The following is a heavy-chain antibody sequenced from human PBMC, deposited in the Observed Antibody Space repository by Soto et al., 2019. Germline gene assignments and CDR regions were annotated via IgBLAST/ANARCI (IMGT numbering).Heavy chain of an antibody. D-gene: IGHD5-12*01. CDR1: GFTFSNYD. CDR2: ISHSGASI. V-gene: IGHV3-48*03. CDR3: ARDSPLPQGRWLNLDF. Sequence: PGWSLRLSCAASGFTFSNYDMNWVRQAPGKGLEWVSYISHSGASIDYADSVRGRFTISRDNAKNSLYLQMHSLRAEDTAVYYCARDSPLPQGRWLNLDFWGQGTLGTVSS. J-gene: IGHJ4*02.